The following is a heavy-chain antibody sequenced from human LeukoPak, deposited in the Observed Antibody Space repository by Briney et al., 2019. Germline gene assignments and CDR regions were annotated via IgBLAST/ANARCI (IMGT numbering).Heavy chain of an antibody. CDR3: ARTNDCSSTSCPWAWFDP. CDR2: INPNSGGT. D-gene: IGHD2-2*01. Sequence: VASVKVSCKASGYTFTGYYMHWVRQAPGQGLEWMGRINPNSGGTNYAQKFQGRVTMTRDTSISTAYMELSRLRSDDTAVYYCARTNDCSSTSCPWAWFDPWGQGTLVTVSS. CDR1: GYTFTGYY. V-gene: IGHV1-2*06. J-gene: IGHJ5*02.